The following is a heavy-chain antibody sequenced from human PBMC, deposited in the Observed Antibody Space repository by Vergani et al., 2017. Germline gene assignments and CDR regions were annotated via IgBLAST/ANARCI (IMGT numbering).Heavy chain of an antibody. Sequence: EVQLVESGGGLVQPGGSLRLSCAASGFTFSSYDMHWVRQATGKGLEWVSAIGTAGDTYYPGSVKGRFTISRENAKNSLYLQMNSLRAGDTAVYYCARQCSSTCCFGAFDIWGQGTMVTVSS. J-gene: IGHJ3*02. CDR2: IGTAGDT. V-gene: IGHV3-13*01. CDR3: ARQCSSTCCFGAFDI. CDR1: GFTFSSYD. D-gene: IGHD2-2*01.